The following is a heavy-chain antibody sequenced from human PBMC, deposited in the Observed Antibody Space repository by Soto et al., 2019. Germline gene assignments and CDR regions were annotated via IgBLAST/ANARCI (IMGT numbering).Heavy chain of an antibody. V-gene: IGHV4-61*01. Sequence: PSETPSLTCTVSGGSVSSGNYYWSWIRQPPGNELEWIAYISYSGSTNYNPSLKSRVSISVDTSKNQFSLKLTSVTAADTAVYYCARGRTYYYDDTGPYYFEHWGQGTLVTVSS. J-gene: IGHJ4*02. CDR2: ISYSGST. D-gene: IGHD3-22*01. CDR1: GGSVSSGNYY. CDR3: ARGRTYYYDDTGPYYFEH.